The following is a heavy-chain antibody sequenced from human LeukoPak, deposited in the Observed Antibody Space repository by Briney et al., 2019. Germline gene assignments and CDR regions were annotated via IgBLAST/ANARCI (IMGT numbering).Heavy chain of an antibody. CDR3: ARGPYFDWLADRRRFGY. J-gene: IGHJ4*02. CDR2: IYYSGST. V-gene: IGHV4-59*12. D-gene: IGHD3-9*01. CDR1: GGSISSYY. Sequence: SETLSLTCTVSGGSISSYYWSWIRQPPGKGLEWIGYIYYSGSTNYNPSLKSRVTISVDTSKNQFSLKLSSVTAADTAVYYCARGPYFDWLADRRRFGYWGQGTLVTVSS.